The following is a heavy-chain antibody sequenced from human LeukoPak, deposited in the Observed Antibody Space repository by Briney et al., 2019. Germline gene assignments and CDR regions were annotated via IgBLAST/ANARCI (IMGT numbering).Heavy chain of an antibody. J-gene: IGHJ4*02. CDR3: ARLSTMVRGPEDIFYFEY. CDR2: IRPYGSEK. CDR1: GFSFRPYW. D-gene: IGHD3-10*01. Sequence: PGGALRLSCVTSGFSFRPYWLSGVRQAPGKGLEGVAHIRPYGSEKYYVDSVKGRFTNSRDIAKHSVFLQMTSLRVEDTAVYYCARLSTMVRGPEDIFYFEYWGLGTLVTVSS. V-gene: IGHV3-7*01.